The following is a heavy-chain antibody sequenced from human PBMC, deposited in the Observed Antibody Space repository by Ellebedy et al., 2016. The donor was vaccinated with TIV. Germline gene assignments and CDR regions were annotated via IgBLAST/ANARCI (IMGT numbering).Heavy chain of an antibody. D-gene: IGHD4-17*01. CDR3: ARRGSYGDYAVQINSWFDT. Sequence: PGGSLRLSCAASGFSFRSYWMSWVRQAPGKGLEWVANIYQDGSDQYYVDSVKGRFTIPRDNANKSLFLQMNNLRVEDTAVYYCARRGSYGDYAVQINSWFDTWGRGTLVTVSS. V-gene: IGHV3-7*01. CDR2: IYQDGSDQ. J-gene: IGHJ5*02. CDR1: GFSFRSYW.